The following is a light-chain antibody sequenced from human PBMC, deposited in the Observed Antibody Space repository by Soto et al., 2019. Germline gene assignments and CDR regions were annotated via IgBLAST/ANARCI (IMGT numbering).Light chain of an antibody. CDR1: SSDVGAYTY. V-gene: IGLV2-8*01. CDR2: GVT. Sequence: QSVLTQPPSASGSPGQSVTISCTGTSSDVGAYTYVSWYQQHPGKAPKLMIYGVTERPSGVPDRFSGSKSGNTASLTVSGLQTEDEAYYNCSSYAGSNNYVFGTGPRSPS. J-gene: IGLJ1*01. CDR3: SSYAGSNNYV.